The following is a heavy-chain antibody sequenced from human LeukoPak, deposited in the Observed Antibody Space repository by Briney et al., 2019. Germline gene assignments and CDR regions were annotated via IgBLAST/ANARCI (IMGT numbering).Heavy chain of an antibody. CDR3: AAMVRGVTFDY. V-gene: IGHV4-59*01. J-gene: IGHJ4*02. Sequence: PSETLSLTCTVSGGSISSYYWRWIREPPGKGLEWIGYIYYSGSTNYNPSLKSRVTISVDTSKNQFSLKLSSVTAADTAVYYCAAMVRGVTFDYWGQGTLVTVSS. CDR1: GGSISSYY. D-gene: IGHD3-10*01. CDR2: IYYSGST.